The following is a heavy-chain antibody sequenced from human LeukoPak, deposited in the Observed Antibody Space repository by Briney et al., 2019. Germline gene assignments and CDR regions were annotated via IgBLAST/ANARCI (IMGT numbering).Heavy chain of an antibody. CDR1: AFTFSSYA. D-gene: IGHD2-15*01. CDR2: ISGSGGST. Sequence: PGGSLRLSCAASAFTFSSYAVSWVRQAPGKGLEWVSAISGSGGSTYYADSVKGRFTISRDNSKNTLYLQMNSLRAEDTAVYYCAKDPNVVVVVAATHSDAFDIWGQGTMVTVSS. CDR3: AKDPNVVVVVAATHSDAFDI. J-gene: IGHJ3*02. V-gene: IGHV3-23*01.